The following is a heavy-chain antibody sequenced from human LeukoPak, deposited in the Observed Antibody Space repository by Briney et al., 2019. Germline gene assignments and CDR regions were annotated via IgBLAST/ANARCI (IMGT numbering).Heavy chain of an antibody. CDR1: GYTFTGYY. D-gene: IGHD2-2*01. CDR3: AKGAIVVVPAAMPGYFDY. J-gene: IGHJ4*02. CDR2: INPNSGGT. V-gene: IGHV1-2*02. Sequence: ASVKVSCKASGYTFTGYYMHWVRQAPGQGLEWMGWINPNSGGTNYAQKFQGRVTMTRDTSISTAYMELSRLRSDDTAVYYCAKGAIVVVPAAMPGYFDYWGQGTLVTVSS.